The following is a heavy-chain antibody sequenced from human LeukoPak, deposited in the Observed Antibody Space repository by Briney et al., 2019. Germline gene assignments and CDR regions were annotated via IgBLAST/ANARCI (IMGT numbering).Heavy chain of an antibody. D-gene: IGHD5-12*01. J-gene: IGHJ6*03. CDR3: AKGGGYEAQYYYYYLDV. V-gene: IGHV3-53*05. CDR2: IYSGGST. CDR1: GFTVSSNC. Sequence: PGGSPRLSCAASGFTVSSNCMSWVRQAPGKGLEWVSFIYSGGSTYYEDSVKGRFTISRDNSKNTLYLQMKSLRAEDTAVYYCAKGGGYEAQYYYYYLDVWGKGTTVTISS.